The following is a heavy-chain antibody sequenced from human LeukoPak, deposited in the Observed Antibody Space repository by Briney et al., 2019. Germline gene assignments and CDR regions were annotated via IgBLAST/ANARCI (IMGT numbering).Heavy chain of an antibody. CDR2: IYHSGST. Sequence: SETLSLTCTVSSGSISTSNYYWGWIRQPPGKGLEWIGSIYHSGSTYYNPSLKSRVTISVDTSKNQFSLKLSTVTAADTAVYYCARYITAGQYYFDYWGQGTLVTVSS. CDR1: SGSISTSNYY. CDR3: ARYITAGQYYFDY. D-gene: IGHD1-14*01. V-gene: IGHV4-39*07. J-gene: IGHJ4*02.